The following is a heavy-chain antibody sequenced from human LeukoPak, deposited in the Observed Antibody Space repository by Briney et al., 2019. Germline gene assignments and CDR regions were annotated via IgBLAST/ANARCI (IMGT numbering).Heavy chain of an antibody. CDR2: IYYSGST. Sequence: SETLSLTCTVSGGSISSYYWSWIRQPPGKGLEWIGYIYYSGSTNYNPSLKSRVTISVDTSKNQFSLKLSSVTAADTAVYYCARARAVLGGFGVVTPNWFDPWGQGTLVTVSS. J-gene: IGHJ5*02. CDR3: ARARAVLGGFGVVTPNWFDP. D-gene: IGHD3-3*01. V-gene: IGHV4-59*01. CDR1: GGSISSYY.